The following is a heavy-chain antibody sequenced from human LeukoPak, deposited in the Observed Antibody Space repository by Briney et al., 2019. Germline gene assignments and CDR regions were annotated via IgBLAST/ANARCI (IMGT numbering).Heavy chain of an antibody. Sequence: GGSLRLSCAASGFTFSSYSMNWVRQAPGKGLEWVSVIYSGGSTYYADSVKGRFTISRDNSKNTLYLQMNSLRAEDTAVYYCASGSNRYYYGMDVWGQGTTVTVSS. CDR3: ASGSNRYYYGMDV. V-gene: IGHV3-66*01. D-gene: IGHD3-10*01. CDR1: GFTFSSYS. J-gene: IGHJ6*02. CDR2: IYSGGST.